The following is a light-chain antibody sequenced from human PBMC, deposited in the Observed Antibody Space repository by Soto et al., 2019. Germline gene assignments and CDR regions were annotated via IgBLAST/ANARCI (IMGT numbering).Light chain of an antibody. CDR3: QNYDSAPQT. J-gene: IGKJ1*01. CDR2: AAS. Sequence: DIQMTQSPSSLSASVGDRVTITCRASRGISSYLAWYQQKAGKVPNLLIYAASALQSGVPSRFSGSGSGTDFTLTISGLQPEYVATYYCQNYDSAPQTFGQGTKVEIK. V-gene: IGKV1-27*01. CDR1: RGISSY.